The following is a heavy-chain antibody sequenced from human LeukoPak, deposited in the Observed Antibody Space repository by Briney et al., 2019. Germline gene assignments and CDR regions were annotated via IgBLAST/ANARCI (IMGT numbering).Heavy chain of an antibody. V-gene: IGHV1-18*01. CDR3: ARDAYDILTGYYKAPYYFDY. CDR1: GYTFTSYG. J-gene: IGHJ4*02. D-gene: IGHD3-9*01. CDR2: ISAYHGNT. Sequence: GASVKVSCKASGYTFTSYGISWVRQAPGQGLEWMGWISAYHGNTNYAQKLQGRVTMTTDTSTNTAYMELRSLRSDDTAVYYCARDAYDILTGYYKAPYYFDYWGQGTLVTVSS.